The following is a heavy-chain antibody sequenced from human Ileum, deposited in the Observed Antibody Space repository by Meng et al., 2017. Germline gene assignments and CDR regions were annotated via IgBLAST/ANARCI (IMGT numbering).Heavy chain of an antibody. J-gene: IGHJ4*02. Sequence: GGSLRLSCAASGFTLSSYGMHWVRQAPGKGLEWVAVIWYDGSNKYYADSVKGRFTIFRDNSKNTLYLQMNSLRAEDTAVYYCAISSVGYSYGHGYFAYWGQGTLVTVSS. D-gene: IGHD5-18*01. CDR3: AISSVGYSYGHGYFAY. CDR1: GFTLSSYG. V-gene: IGHV3-33*01. CDR2: IWYDGSNK.